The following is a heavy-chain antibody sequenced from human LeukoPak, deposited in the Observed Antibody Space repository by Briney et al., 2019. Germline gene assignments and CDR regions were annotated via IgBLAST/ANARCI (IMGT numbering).Heavy chain of an antibody. CDR3: AKDALVVVSRYYFDY. J-gene: IGHJ4*02. Sequence: PGGSLRLSCAASGFTFSNYGMSWVRQAPGKGLEWVSGINWNGGSTNYADSVKGRFTISRDNAKNSLYLQMNSLRAEDTALYYCAKDALVVVSRYYFDYWGQGTLVTVSS. CDR2: INWNGGST. D-gene: IGHD2-15*01. V-gene: IGHV3-20*04. CDR1: GFTFSNYG.